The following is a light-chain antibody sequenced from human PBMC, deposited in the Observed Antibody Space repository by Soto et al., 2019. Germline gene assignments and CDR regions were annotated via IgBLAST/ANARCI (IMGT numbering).Light chain of an antibody. CDR1: SSDIGRYNY. CDR2: DVS. V-gene: IGLV2-14*01. Sequence: QSALTQPASVSGSPGQSITISCTGTSSDIGRYNYVSWYQQYPGKAPKFMIYDVSNRPSGVSNRFSGSKSGNTASLTISGLQAEDEGDYYCSSYISSSTYVFGTGTKLTVL. CDR3: SSYISSSTYV. J-gene: IGLJ1*01.